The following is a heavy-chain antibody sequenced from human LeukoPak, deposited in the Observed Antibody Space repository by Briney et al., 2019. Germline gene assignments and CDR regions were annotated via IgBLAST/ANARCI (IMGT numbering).Heavy chain of an antibody. CDR1: GFTFSSYG. Sequence: GRSLRLSCAASGFTFSSYGMHWGRQAPGKGLGWVAVISYDGGNKYYADCVKGRFTISRDNSKNTLYLQMNSLRAEDTAVYYCAKDRWANVVAYYFDYWGQGTLVTVSS. CDR3: AKDRWANVVAYYFDY. J-gene: IGHJ4*02. CDR2: ISYDGGNK. D-gene: IGHD2-15*01. V-gene: IGHV3-30*18.